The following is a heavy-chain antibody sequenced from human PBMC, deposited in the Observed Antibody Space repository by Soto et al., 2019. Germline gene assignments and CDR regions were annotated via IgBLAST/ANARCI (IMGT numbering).Heavy chain of an antibody. CDR2: ISFDGTNK. CDR3: AMPRGSYYPY. J-gene: IGHJ4*02. D-gene: IGHD1-26*01. V-gene: IGHV3-30-3*01. CDR1: GFSFSGYP. Sequence: QVQLVESGGGVVQPGRSLRLSCAASGFSFSGYPMHWVRQTPGKGLEWVALISFDGTNKYYADSVKGRFTISRDNSRKTLFLQMNSLRADDTSLYYCAMPRGSYYPYWGQGTLVTVSS.